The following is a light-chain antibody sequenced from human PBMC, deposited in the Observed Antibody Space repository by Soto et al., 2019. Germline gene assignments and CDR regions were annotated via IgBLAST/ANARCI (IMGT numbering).Light chain of an antibody. CDR2: EVS. CDR1: SNDVGGYNY. V-gene: IGLV2-14*01. CDR3: SSYTTNTVI. Sequence: QSALTQPASVSGSPGQSITISCTGTSNDVGGYNYVSWYQQSPGKAPKLMISEVSNRPSGVSTRFSGSKSGNTASLTISGFQAEDEADYYCSSYTTNTVIFGGGTKLTVL. J-gene: IGLJ2*01.